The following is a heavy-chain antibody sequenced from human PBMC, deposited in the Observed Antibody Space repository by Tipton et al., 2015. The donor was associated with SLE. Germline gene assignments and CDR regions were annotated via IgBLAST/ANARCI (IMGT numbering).Heavy chain of an antibody. J-gene: IGHJ4*02. CDR3: ARDATIFGVVTFFDY. D-gene: IGHD3-3*01. CDR2: IYTSGST. V-gene: IGHV4-61*02. CDR1: GGSISSGSYY. Sequence: LRLSCTVSGGSISSGSYYWSWIRQPAGKGLEWIGRIYTSGSTNYNPSLKSRVTISVDTSKNQFSLKLSSVTAADTAVYYCARDATIFGVVTFFDYWGQGTLVTVSS.